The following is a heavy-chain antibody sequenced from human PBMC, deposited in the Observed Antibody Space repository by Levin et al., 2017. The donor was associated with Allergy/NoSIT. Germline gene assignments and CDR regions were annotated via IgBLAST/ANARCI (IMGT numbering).Heavy chain of an antibody. V-gene: IGHV4-59*01. CDR3: ARSLRWADYYYMDV. CDR2: VQYSGTT. CDR1: GGPISSYY. J-gene: IGHJ6*03. Sequence: SETLSLTCTVSGGPISSYYWSWIRQPPGKGPEWIGYVQYSGTTNYNPSLKSRVSISVDMSENQFSLNLRSVTAADTAVYYCARSLRWADYYYMDVWGKGTTVSVSS. D-gene: IGHD5-24*01.